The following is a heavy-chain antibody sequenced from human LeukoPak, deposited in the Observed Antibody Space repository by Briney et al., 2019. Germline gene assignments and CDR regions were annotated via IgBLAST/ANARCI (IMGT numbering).Heavy chain of an antibody. D-gene: IGHD6-19*01. J-gene: IGHJ3*02. CDR3: ARGKQWLVPGTDAFDI. V-gene: IGHV4-39*01. CDR2: IYYSGST. Sequence: SETLSLTCTVSGGFISSSSYYWGWIRQPPGKGLEWIGSIYYSGSTYYNPSLKSRVTISVDTSKNQFSLKLSSVTAADTAVYYCARGKQWLVPGTDAFDIWGQGTMVTVSS. CDR1: GGFISSSSYY.